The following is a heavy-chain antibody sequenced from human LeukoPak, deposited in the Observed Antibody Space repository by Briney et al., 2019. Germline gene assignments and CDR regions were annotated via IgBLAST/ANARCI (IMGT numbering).Heavy chain of an antibody. CDR3: ARDYDYPWGSYRYDAFDV. J-gene: IGHJ3*01. D-gene: IGHD3-16*02. CDR1: GFTFSNYW. V-gene: IGHV3-74*01. CDR2: INSDASTT. Sequence: GGSLRLSCAASGFTFSNYWMHWVRQAPGKELVWVSHINSDASTTTYADFVKGRFTISRDNAKNTLYLQMNSLGAEDTAVYYCARDYDYPWGSYRYDAFDVWGQGTEVTVSS.